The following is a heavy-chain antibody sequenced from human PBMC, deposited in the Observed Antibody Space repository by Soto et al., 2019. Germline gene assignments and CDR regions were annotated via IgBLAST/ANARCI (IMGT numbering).Heavy chain of an antibody. J-gene: IGHJ4*02. D-gene: IGHD3-22*01. V-gene: IGHV3-33*01. CDR1: GFTFSSYG. CDR2: IWYDGSNK. CDR3: ASFRKGSPDSSGYSDY. Sequence: PGGSLRLSCAASGFTFSSYGMHWVRQAPGKGLEWVAVIWYDGSNKYYADSVKGRFTISRDNSKNTLYLQMNSLRAEDTAVYYCASFRKGSPDSSGYSDYWGQGTLVTVSS.